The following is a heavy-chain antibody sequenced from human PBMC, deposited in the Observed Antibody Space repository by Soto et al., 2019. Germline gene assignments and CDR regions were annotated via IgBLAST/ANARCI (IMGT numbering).Heavy chain of an antibody. V-gene: IGHV2-26*01. CDR2: IFSNDEK. CDR3: ARIESSGWYRTYYFDY. J-gene: IGHJ4*02. CDR1: GLSLSNARMG. D-gene: IGHD6-19*01. Sequence: QVTLKESGPVLVKPTETLTMTCTVSGLSLSNARMGVSWIRQPPGKALEWLAHIFSNDEKSYSTSLKSRLTISKDTSKSQVVLTMTNMDPVDTATYYCARIESSGWYRTYYFDYWGQGTLVTVSS.